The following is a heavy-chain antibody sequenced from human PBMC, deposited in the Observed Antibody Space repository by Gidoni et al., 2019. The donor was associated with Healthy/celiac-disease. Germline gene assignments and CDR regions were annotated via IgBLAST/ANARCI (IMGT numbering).Heavy chain of an antibody. D-gene: IGHD3-22*01. J-gene: IGHJ4*02. CDR2: ISYDGSNQ. Sequence: QVQLVESGGGVVQPGRSLRLSCAASGFTFSSYGIPWVRQAPGKGLEWVAVISYDGSNQDYADSVQGRFTISRDNSKNTLYLQMNSLRAEDTAVYYWAKEHYYDSSAFLDYWGQGTLVTVSS. CDR1: GFTFSSYG. V-gene: IGHV3-30*18. CDR3: AKEHYYDSSAFLDY.